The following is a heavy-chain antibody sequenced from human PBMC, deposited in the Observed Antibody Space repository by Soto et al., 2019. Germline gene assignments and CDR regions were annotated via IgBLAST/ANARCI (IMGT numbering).Heavy chain of an antibody. CDR3: TRRINFWSIQPTAFHR. V-gene: IGHV3-15*05. CDR2: IKSKTDGGTT. D-gene: IGHD1-20*01. Sequence: EVQLVESGGGSVKPGGSLRLSCGASGLTLSNAWMNWVRQAPGKGLEWVGRIKSKTDGGTTDYAAPVNGRSSISRDDSQKPVYLQMHTLTTEDTAVYYSTRRINFWSIQPTAFHRWGQGTVFTVS. J-gene: IGHJ3*01. CDR1: GLTLSNAW.